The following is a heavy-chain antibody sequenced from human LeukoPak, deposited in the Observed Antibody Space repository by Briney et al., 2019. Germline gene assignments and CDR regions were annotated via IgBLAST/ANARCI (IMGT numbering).Heavy chain of an antibody. J-gene: IGHJ3*02. D-gene: IGHD2-2*01. CDR3: ARIGYCSSTSCLCDAFDI. V-gene: IGHV1-69*01. CDR1: GGTFSSYA. CDR2: IIPIFGTA. Sequence: SSVKVSCKASGGTFSSYAISWVRQAPGQGLEWMGGIIPIFGTANYAQKFQGRVTITADESTSTAYMELSSLRSEDTAVYYCARIGYCSSTSCLCDAFDIWGQGTMVTVSS.